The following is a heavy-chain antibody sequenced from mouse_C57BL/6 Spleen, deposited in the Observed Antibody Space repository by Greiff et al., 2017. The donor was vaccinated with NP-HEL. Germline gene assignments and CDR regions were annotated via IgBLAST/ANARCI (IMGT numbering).Heavy chain of an antibody. CDR2: IDPETGGT. CDR1: GYTFTDYE. CDR3: TRRFTTVVASGYYYAMDY. Sequence: VQLQQSGAELVRPGASVTLSCKASGYTFTDYEMHWVKQTPVHGLEWIGAIDPETGGTAYNQKFKGKAILTADKSSSTAYMELRSLTSEDSAVYYCTRRFTTVVASGYYYAMDYWGQGTSVTVSS. J-gene: IGHJ4*01. V-gene: IGHV1-15*01. D-gene: IGHD1-1*01.